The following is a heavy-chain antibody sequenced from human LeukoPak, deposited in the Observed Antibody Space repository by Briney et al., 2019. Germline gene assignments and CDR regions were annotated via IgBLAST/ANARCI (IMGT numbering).Heavy chain of an antibody. CDR2: ISYDGSNK. V-gene: IGHV3-30*01. CDR3: ARETHYGSGSYAFDY. J-gene: IGHJ4*02. Sequence: GGSLRLSCAASGFTFSSYAMHWVRQAPGKGLEWVAVISYDGSNKYYADSVKGRFTISRDNSKTTLYLQMNSLRAEDTAVYYCARETHYGSGSYAFDYWGQGTLVTVSS. D-gene: IGHD3-10*01. CDR1: GFTFSSYA.